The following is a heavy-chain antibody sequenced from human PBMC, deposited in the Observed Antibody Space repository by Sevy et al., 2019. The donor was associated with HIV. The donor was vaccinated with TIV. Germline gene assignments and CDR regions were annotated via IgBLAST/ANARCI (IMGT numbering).Heavy chain of an antibody. CDR1: GYTFTSYD. D-gene: IGHD1-1*01. Sequence: ASVKVSCKASGYTFTSYDINWVRQAAGQGLEWMGWMNPNSGNTGYAQKFQGRVTMTRNTSISTAYMELSSLRSEDTAVYYCARGGAYNSVEGSSYGMVVWGQGTTVTVSS. J-gene: IGHJ6*02. CDR2: MNPNSGNT. CDR3: ARGGAYNSVEGSSYGMVV. V-gene: IGHV1-8*01.